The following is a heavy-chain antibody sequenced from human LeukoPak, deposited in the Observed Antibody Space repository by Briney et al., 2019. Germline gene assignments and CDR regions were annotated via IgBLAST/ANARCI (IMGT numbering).Heavy chain of an antibody. CDR2: IHYSGTT. CDR3: ARHEEEDGYNAKTIDY. Sequence: SETLSLTCTVSGSSISRSNNYWGWVRQPPGKGLEWIGSIHYSGTTYYNPSLRSRVTISVDTSKNQFSLKLSSMTAADTAVYYCARHEEEDGYNAKTIDYWGQGTLVTVSS. J-gene: IGHJ4*02. V-gene: IGHV4-39*01. D-gene: IGHD5-24*01. CDR1: GSSISRSNNY.